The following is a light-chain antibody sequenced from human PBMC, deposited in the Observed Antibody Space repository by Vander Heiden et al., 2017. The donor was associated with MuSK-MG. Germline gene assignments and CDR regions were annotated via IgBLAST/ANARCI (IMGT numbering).Light chain of an antibody. CDR3: QQEVNSPLT. V-gene: IGKV4-1*01. Sequence: DIVMNQSPDSLAVSLGERATINCKASQSVFSRSNNKNYLAWYQQNPGQPPNLLIYGASTRDSGVPDRFSGSGSGTDFTLTISSLQAEDVAVYYCQQEVNSPLTFGGGTKVDIK. CDR1: QSVFSRSNNKNY. J-gene: IGKJ4*01. CDR2: GAS.